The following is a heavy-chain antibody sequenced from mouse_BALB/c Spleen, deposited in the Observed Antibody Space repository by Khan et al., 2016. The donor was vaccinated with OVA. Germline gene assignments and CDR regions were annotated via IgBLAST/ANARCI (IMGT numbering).Heavy chain of an antibody. CDR1: GYTFTNYG. V-gene: IGHV9-3-1*01. D-gene: IGHD2-10*01. Sequence: QIQLVQSGPELKKPGETVKTSCKASGYTFTNYGMNWVKQAPGKGLKWMGWINTYTGEPTYADDFKGRFAFSLETSASTAYLQINNLKNEDTATYFCARPPYFSYVMVYWGQGTSVTVSS. CDR2: INTYTGEP. CDR3: ARPPYFSYVMVY. J-gene: IGHJ4*01.